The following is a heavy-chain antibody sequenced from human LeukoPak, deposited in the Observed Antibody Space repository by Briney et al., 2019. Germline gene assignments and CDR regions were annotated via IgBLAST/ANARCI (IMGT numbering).Heavy chain of an antibody. V-gene: IGHV3-48*03. CDR3: ARDTVNGPFVISLDL. D-gene: IGHD2-8*01. Sequence: GGSLRLSCAASGFSLRSSEMNWVRRAPGKGPEWVAHINSADNVQYYTDSVRGRFTMSRDNAKDLLYLQMNSLRDEDTAVYYCARDTVNGPFVISLDLWGQGVLVTVSS. J-gene: IGHJ5*02. CDR2: INSADNVQ. CDR1: GFSLRSSE.